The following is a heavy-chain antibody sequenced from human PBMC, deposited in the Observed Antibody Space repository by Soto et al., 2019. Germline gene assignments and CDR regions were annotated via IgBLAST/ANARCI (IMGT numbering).Heavy chain of an antibody. CDR1: GGSFSTYG. Sequence: VRLVRSGAEVKKPGSSVKVSCKASGGSFSTYGINWVRLAPGQGLEWMGGIIPKFGTTNYAQKFQGRVTITADESTNTAYMELNYLRSEDTAVYFCARELDPFYGGNSLSLDYWGQGTLVTVSS. V-gene: IGHV1-69*13. D-gene: IGHD4-17*01. CDR2: IIPKFGTT. J-gene: IGHJ4*02. CDR3: ARELDPFYGGNSLSLDY.